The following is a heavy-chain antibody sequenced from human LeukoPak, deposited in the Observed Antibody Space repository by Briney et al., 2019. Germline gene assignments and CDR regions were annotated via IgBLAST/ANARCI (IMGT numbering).Heavy chain of an antibody. CDR2: IRSSSSVI. J-gene: IGHJ3*02. Sequence: PGGSLRLSCAASGFTFSSYSMNWVRQAPGKGLEWVSYIRSSSSVIYYADSVKGRFTISRDNAKNSLYLEMNSLRAEDTAVYYCARDIEDASGREGEPDAFDIWGQGTVVTVSS. D-gene: IGHD3-10*01. V-gene: IGHV3-48*01. CDR3: ARDIEDASGREGEPDAFDI. CDR1: GFTFSSYS.